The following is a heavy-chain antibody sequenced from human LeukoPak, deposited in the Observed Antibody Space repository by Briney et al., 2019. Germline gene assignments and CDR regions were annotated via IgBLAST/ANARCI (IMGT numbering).Heavy chain of an antibody. CDR3: ARDMAYYDSSGYYYYFDY. V-gene: IGHV1-69*05. CDR1: GGTFSSYA. D-gene: IGHD3-22*01. J-gene: IGHJ4*02. CDR2: IIPIFGTA. Sequence: SVKVSCKASGGTFSSYAISWVRQAPGQGLEWMGRIIPIFGTANYAQKFQGRVTITTDESTSTAYMELSSLRSEDTAVYYCARDMAYYDSSGYYYYFDYWGQGTLVTVSS.